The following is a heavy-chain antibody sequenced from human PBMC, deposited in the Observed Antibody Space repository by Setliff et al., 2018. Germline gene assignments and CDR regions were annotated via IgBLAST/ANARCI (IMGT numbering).Heavy chain of an antibody. J-gene: IGHJ6*03. CDR3: ARASRFGTVKWRGDYYMDV. CDR1: GYTFTTYA. Sequence: GASVKVSCKASGYTFTTYAMGWMRQAPGQRLEWMGWINTNTGNPSYAQGFTGRFVFSLDTSVSTAYLQISSLKAEDTAVYYCARASRFGTVKWRGDYYMDVWGKGTTVTVSS. CDR2: INTNTGNP. V-gene: IGHV7-4-1*02. D-gene: IGHD3-10*01.